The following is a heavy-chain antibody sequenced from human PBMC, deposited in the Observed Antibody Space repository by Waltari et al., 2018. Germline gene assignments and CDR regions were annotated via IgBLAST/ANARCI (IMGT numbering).Heavy chain of an antibody. D-gene: IGHD3-10*02. CDR1: GDSMTGYY. CDR3: AMQTDFDSNTYYVFDR. V-gene: IGHV4-59*01. CDR2: IFYRGGT. Sequence: QVRLQESGPGLIRPSETPSLTCTVSGDSMTGYYWTWIRHPPGKGLEWIGYIFYRGGTTYNSSFWGRVTISVDTSKSQFSLLFASVTAADRALYYCAMQTDFDSNTYYVFDRWGRGSLVIVSS. J-gene: IGHJ4*02.